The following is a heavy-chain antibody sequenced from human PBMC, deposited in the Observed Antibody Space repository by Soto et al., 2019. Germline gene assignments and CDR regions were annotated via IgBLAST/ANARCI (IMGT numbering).Heavy chain of an antibody. CDR3: AGDNSRMGRRRYYYYYMDV. CDR1: GFTVSSNY. CDR2: IYSGGST. J-gene: IGHJ6*03. Sequence: GGSLRLSCAASGFTVSSNYMSWVRQAPGKGLEWVSVIYSGGSTFYADSVKGRFSISRDNSKNTLNLQMNSLRAEDTAVYYCAGDNSRMGRRRYYYYYMDVWGKGTTVTVSS. V-gene: IGHV3-66*01. D-gene: IGHD2-21*01.